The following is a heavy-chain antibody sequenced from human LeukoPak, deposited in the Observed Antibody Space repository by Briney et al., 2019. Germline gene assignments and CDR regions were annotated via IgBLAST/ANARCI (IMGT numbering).Heavy chain of an antibody. D-gene: IGHD2-2*01. J-gene: IGHJ6*02. V-gene: IGHV1-18*01. CDR3: ARDIVVVPAAMAYYYYGMDV. Sequence: ASVKVSCKASGYTFTSYGISGVRQAPGQGLEWMGWISAYNGNTNYAQKLQGRVTMTTDTSTSTAYMELRSLRSDDTAVYYCARDIVVVPAAMAYYYYGMDVWGQGTTVSVCS. CDR2: ISAYNGNT. CDR1: GYTFTSYG.